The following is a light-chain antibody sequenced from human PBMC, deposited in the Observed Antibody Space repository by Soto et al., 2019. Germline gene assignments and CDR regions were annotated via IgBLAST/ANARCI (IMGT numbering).Light chain of an antibody. CDR3: QSYDSSLSGVV. CDR2: GNS. J-gene: IGLJ2*01. CDR1: SSNIGAGYD. V-gene: IGLV1-40*01. Sequence: QSVLTQPPSVSRAPGQRVTISCTGSSSNIGAGYDVHWYQQLPGTAPKLLIYGNSNRPSGVPDRFSGSKSGTSASLAITGLRAEDEAHYYCQSYDSSLSGVVFGGGTKLTVL.